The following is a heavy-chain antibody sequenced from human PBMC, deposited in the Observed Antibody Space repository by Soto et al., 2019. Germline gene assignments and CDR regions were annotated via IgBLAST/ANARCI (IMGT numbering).Heavy chain of an antibody. CDR3: ARGASTERYFSPSGGAWFDP. Sequence: SETLSLTCAVDGGSFSGDYWNWIRQSPGKGLEWIGEINHSGITNYNPSLKSRATIFVDTSKKQFTLQLTSVTAADTAVYYCARGASTERYFSPSGGAWFDPWGQGTLVTVSS. D-gene: IGHD3-9*01. CDR1: GGSFSGDY. J-gene: IGHJ5*02. V-gene: IGHV4-34*01. CDR2: INHSGIT.